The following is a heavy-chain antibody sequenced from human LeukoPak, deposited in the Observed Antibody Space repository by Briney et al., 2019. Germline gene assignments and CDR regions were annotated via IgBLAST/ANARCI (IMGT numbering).Heavy chain of an antibody. J-gene: IGHJ6*02. CDR2: IYYSAST. D-gene: IGHD2-15*01. CDR3: ARDQCRWTNYNYGMDV. V-gene: IGHV4-30-4*01. Sequence: PSQTLSLTCTVSGGSISSGDYYWSWLPPPPGKGLEWNVYIYYSASTYYNPSLKSRVTISVDTSKNQFSLKLSSVTAADTGVYYCARDQCRWTNYNYGMDVWGQGTTVTVFS. CDR1: GGSISSGDYY.